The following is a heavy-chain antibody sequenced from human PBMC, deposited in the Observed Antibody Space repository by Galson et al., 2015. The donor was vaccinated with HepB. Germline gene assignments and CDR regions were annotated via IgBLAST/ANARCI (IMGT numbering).Heavy chain of an antibody. CDR3: ARAKKSPPDLMVSGSYFSPFLDY. CDR2: INSDGSST. V-gene: IGHV3-74*01. CDR1: GFTFSSYW. J-gene: IGHJ4*02. Sequence: SLRLSCAASGFTFSSYWMHWVRQAPGKGLVWVSRINSDGSSTSYADSVKGRFTISRDNAKNTLYLQMNSLRAEDTAVYYCARAKKSPPDLMVSGSYFSPFLDYWGQGTLVTVSS. D-gene: IGHD3-10*01.